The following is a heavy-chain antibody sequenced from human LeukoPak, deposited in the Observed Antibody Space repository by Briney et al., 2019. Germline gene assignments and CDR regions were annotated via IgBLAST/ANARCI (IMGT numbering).Heavy chain of an antibody. Sequence: PSQTLSLTCTVSGGSISSGGYYWSWIRQHPGKGLEWIGYIYYSGSTYYNPSLKSRVTISVDTSKNQFSLKLSSVTAVDTAVYYCARTLRFLEWFDYWGQGTLVTVSS. J-gene: IGHJ4*02. D-gene: IGHD3-3*01. V-gene: IGHV4-31*03. CDR1: GGSISSGGYY. CDR3: ARTLRFLEWFDY. CDR2: IYYSGST.